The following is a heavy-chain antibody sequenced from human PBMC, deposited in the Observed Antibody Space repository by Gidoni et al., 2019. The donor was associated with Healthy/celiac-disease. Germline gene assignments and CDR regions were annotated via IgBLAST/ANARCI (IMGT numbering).Heavy chain of an antibody. CDR1: GGSFSGYY. Sequence: QVQLQQWGAGLLKPSETLSLTCAVDGGSFSGYYWSWIRQPPGKGLEWIGEINHSRSTHYNPSLKSRVTISVDTSKNQFSLKLSSVTAADTAVYYCARGPVNSSGWYEVDSWVFVYWGQGTLVTVSS. D-gene: IGHD6-19*01. V-gene: IGHV4-34*01. J-gene: IGHJ4*02. CDR2: INHSRST. CDR3: ARGPVNSSGWYEVDSWVFVY.